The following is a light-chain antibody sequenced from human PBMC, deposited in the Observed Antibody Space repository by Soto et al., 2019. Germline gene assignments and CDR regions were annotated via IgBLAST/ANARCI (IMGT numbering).Light chain of an antibody. CDR2: RSS. CDR3: QQDDDSIN. CDR1: QSVSTQY. J-gene: IGKJ4*01. Sequence: EIVLTQSPGTLSLSPGERATLSCTASQSVSTQYLAWYQEKPGQAPRLLIFRSSYRATGIPDRFSGSESGTDFTLTISRLEPEEFAVYYWQQDDDSINFGGGTKVEIK. V-gene: IGKV3-20*01.